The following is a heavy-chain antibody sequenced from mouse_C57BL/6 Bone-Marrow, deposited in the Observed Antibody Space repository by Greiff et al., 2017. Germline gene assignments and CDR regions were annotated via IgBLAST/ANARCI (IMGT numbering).Heavy chain of an antibody. CDR1: GFNIKDDY. V-gene: IGHV14-4*01. CDR3: TRGYYYVTYCFDD. Sequence: EVKVVESGAELVRPGASVKLSCTASGFNIKDDYMHWVKQRPEQGLEWIGWIDPENGDTEYASKFQGKATITADTSSNTDYLQLSSLTSAYTAVYYGTRGYYYVTYCFDDWGQGTTLTVSS. CDR2: IDPENGDT. D-gene: IGHD1-1*01. J-gene: IGHJ2*01.